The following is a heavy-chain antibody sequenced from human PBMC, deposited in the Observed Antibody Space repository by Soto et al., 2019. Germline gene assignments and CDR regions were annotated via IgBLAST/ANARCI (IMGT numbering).Heavy chain of an antibody. Sequence: GSLRLSCVVSGFTFSGYWMSWVRQVPGKGLEWVANINLDGSQKYYVDSVKGRFTISRDNTKNSLYLQMNSLRAEDTAVYYCAKYGSGTSYNKDFDYWGQGTLVTSPQ. CDR3: AKYGSGTSYNKDFDY. CDR1: GFTFSGYW. CDR2: INLDGSQK. D-gene: IGHD3-10*01. V-gene: IGHV3-7*02. J-gene: IGHJ4*02.